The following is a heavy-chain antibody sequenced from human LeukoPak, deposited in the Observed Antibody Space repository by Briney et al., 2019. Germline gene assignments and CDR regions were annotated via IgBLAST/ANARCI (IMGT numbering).Heavy chain of an antibody. CDR3: AKDKGELFPGAFDY. CDR2: ISWNSGSI. D-gene: IGHD3-10*01. J-gene: IGHJ4*02. Sequence: GGSLRLSCVGSGFTFYDYAMHWVRQAPGKGLEWVSGISWNSGSIVYADSVEGRFTISRDNDKNSLYLQMNSLRAEDTALYYCAKDKGELFPGAFDYWGQGTLVTVPS. CDR1: GFTFYDYA. V-gene: IGHV3-9*01.